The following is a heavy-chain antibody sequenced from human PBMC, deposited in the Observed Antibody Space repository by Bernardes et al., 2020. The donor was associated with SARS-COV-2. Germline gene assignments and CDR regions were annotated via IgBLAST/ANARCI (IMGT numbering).Heavy chain of an antibody. CDR3: ARDPWFGELSSGYFDY. J-gene: IGHJ4*02. CDR2: ISSSSSYI. CDR1: GFTFSSYS. V-gene: IGHV3-21*01. D-gene: IGHD3-10*01. Sequence: GGALRLSCAASGFTFSSYSMNWVRQGPGKGVEWGSSISSSSSYIYYADSVKGRFTISRDNAKNSLYLQMNSLRAEDTAVYYCARDPWFGELSSGYFDYWGQGTLVTVSS.